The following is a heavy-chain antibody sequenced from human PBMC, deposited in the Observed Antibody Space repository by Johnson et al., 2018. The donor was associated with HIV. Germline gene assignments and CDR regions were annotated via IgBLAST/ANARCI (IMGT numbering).Heavy chain of an antibody. CDR3: TTGFAAFDI. J-gene: IGHJ3*02. Sequence: VQLVESGGGLVQPGRSLRLSCAASGFTFDDYAMSWVRQGPGKGLEWVSGINWNGGRIGYADSVKGRFTISRDNAKNSLYLQINSLKTEDTAVYYCTTGFAAFDIWGQGTMVTVSS. V-gene: IGHV3-20*04. CDR1: GFTFDDYA. CDR2: INWNGGRI.